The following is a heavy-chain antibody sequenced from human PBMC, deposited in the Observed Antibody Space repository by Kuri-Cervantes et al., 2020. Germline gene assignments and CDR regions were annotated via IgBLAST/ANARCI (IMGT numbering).Heavy chain of an antibody. CDR3: ARVGDYPYYYGMDV. V-gene: IGHV3-21*01. CDR2: ISSSSSYI. D-gene: IGHD4-17*01. Sequence: ETLSLTCAASGFTFSSYSMNWVRQAPGKGLEWVSSISSSSSYIYYADSVKGRFTISRDNAKNSLYLQMNCLRAEDTAVYYCARVGDYPYYYGMDVWGQGTTVTVSS. CDR1: GFTFSSYS. J-gene: IGHJ6*02.